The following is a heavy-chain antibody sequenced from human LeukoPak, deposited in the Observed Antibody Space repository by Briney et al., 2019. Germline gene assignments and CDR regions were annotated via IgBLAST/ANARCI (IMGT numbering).Heavy chain of an antibody. CDR3: ASSRWG. V-gene: IGHV3-7*01. D-gene: IGHD3-16*01. Sequence: QAGVSLRLSCAASGFSFSTYWMNWVRQAPGKGPEWVANIKPDGSDKDYVDSVKGRFTISRDNAKNSLYLQMNSLTVEDTAVYYCASSRWGWRQRTPVTVSS. CDR1: GFSFSTYW. CDR2: IKPDGSDK. J-gene: IGHJ4*02.